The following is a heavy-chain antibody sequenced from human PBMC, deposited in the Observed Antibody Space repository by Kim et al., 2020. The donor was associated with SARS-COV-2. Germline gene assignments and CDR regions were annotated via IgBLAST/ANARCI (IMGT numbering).Heavy chain of an antibody. CDR2: IYYSGST. Sequence: SETLSLTCTVSGGSISSYYWSWIRQPPGKGLEWIGYIYYSGSTNYNPSLKSRVTISVDTSKNQFSLKLSSVTAADTAVYYCARQVHYYDSSGESHYGMDVWGQGTTVTVSS. D-gene: IGHD3-22*01. CDR1: GGSISSYY. V-gene: IGHV4-59*08. J-gene: IGHJ6*02. CDR3: ARQVHYYDSSGESHYGMDV.